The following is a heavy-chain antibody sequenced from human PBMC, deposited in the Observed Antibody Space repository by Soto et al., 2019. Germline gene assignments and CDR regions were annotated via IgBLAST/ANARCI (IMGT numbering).Heavy chain of an antibody. J-gene: IGHJ6*02. CDR3: ARDRGPYDYFAMDV. Sequence: GGALILSCAVSGFTFSSYDMHWVRQRTGKGLEWVSAIGTDGNTYYTASVKGRFTISRENAKNSLYLQMDSLRAEDTAVYYCARDRGPYDYFAMDVWGQGTTVTVSS. V-gene: IGHV3-13*01. D-gene: IGHD3-9*01. CDR2: IGTDGNT. CDR1: GFTFSSYD.